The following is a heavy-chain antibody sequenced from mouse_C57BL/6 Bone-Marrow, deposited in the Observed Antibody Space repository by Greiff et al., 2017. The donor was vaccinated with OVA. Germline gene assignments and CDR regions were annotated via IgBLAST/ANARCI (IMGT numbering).Heavy chain of an antibody. V-gene: IGHV1-15*01. J-gene: IGHJ2*01. CDR3: TRGRGDY. CDR1: GYTFTDYE. CDR2: IDPETGGT. Sequence: VQLQESGAELVRPGASVTLSCKASGYTFTDYEMHWVKQTPVHGLEWIGAIDPETGGTAYNQKFKGKAILTADKSSSTAYMELRSLTSEDSAVYYCTRGRGDYWGQGTTLTVSS.